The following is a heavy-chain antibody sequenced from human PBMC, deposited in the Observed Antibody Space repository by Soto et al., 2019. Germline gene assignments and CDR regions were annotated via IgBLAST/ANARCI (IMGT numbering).Heavy chain of an antibody. CDR3: AKGGRQWLVTSDFNY. CDR2: VSHDGRNT. CDR1: GFTFSDYA. J-gene: IGHJ4*02. D-gene: IGHD6-19*01. Sequence: VQLVESGGGVVQPRRSLRLSCAASGFTFSDYAMHWVRQAPGKGLEWVAVVSHDGRNTHYADSVKGRFTISRDSSKNTVSLEMTSLRAADTAVYYCAKGGRQWLVTSDFNYWGQGALVTVSS. V-gene: IGHV3-30*18.